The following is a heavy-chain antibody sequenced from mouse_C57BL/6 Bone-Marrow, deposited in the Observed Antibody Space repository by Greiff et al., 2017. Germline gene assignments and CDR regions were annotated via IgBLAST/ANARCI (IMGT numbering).Heavy chain of an antibody. J-gene: IGHJ4*01. CDR1: GFSLTSYG. V-gene: IGHV2-5*01. Sequence: QVQLKESGPGLVQPSQSLSITCTVSGFSLTSYGVHWVRQSPGKGLEWLGVIWRGGSTDYNAAFMSRLSITKDNSKSQVFFIMNSLQADDTAIYDCAKNPPYGNYYSYYAMDYWGEGTSVTVSS. D-gene: IGHD2-1*01. CDR3: AKNPPYGNYYSYYAMDY. CDR2: IWRGGST.